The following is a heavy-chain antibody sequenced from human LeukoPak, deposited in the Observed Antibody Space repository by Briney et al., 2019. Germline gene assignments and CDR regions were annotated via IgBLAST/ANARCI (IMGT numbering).Heavy chain of an antibody. CDR3: ARQDHYYDPISWWYFDL. CDR2: IYPGDSDT. V-gene: IGHV5-51*01. D-gene: IGHD3-22*01. Sequence: RHGESLKISCKGSGYSFTSYWIGWVRQMPGKGLEWMGIIYPGDSDTRYSPSFQGQVTISADKSISTAYLQWSSLKASDTAMYYCARQDHYYDPISWWYFDLWGRGTLVTVSS. J-gene: IGHJ2*01. CDR1: GYSFTSYW.